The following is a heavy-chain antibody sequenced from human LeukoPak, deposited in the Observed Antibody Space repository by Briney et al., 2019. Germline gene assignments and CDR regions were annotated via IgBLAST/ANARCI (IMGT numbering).Heavy chain of an antibody. V-gene: IGHV1-18*01. D-gene: IGHD3-9*01. CDR3: ARAPDILTGTYYFDY. J-gene: IGHJ4*02. CDR2: LSAYNGNT. CDR1: GYTFTSYG. Sequence: GASVKVSCKASGYTFTSYGISWVRQAPGQGLEWMGWLSAYNGNTNYAQKLQGRVTMTTDTSTSTAYMELRSLRSDDTAVYYCARAPDILTGTYYFDYWGQGTLVTVSS.